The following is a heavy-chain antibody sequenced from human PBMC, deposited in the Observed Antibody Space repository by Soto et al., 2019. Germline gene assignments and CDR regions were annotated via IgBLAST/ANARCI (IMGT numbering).Heavy chain of an antibody. Sequence: GGSLRLSCAASGFTFSSYAMHWVRQAPGKGLEYVSAISSNGGSTYYANSVKGRFTISRDNSKNTLYLQMGSLRAEDMAVYYCARSLWVRGGLGYMDVWGKGTTVTVSS. CDR3: ARSLWVRGGLGYMDV. CDR1: GFTFSSYA. V-gene: IGHV3-64*01. D-gene: IGHD3-10*01. CDR2: ISSNGGST. J-gene: IGHJ6*03.